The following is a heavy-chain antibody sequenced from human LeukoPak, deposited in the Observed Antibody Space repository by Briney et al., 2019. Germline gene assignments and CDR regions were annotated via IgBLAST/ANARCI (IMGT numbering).Heavy chain of an antibody. V-gene: IGHV3-11*01. CDR2: ISSSGSTI. CDR3: ARDVSPDSAFDI. Sequence: GGSLRLSCAASGFTFSDYYMSWIRQAPGKGLEWVSYISSSGSTIYYADSVKGRFTISRDNAKNSLYLQMNSLRAEDTALYYCARDVSPDSAFDIWGQGTMVTVSS. D-gene: IGHD3-3*01. CDR1: GFTFSDYY. J-gene: IGHJ3*02.